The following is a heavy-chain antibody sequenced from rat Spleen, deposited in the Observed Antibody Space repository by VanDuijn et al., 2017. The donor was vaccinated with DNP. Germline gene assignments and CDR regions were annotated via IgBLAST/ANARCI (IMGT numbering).Heavy chain of an antibody. CDR3: ARWYNYFDY. D-gene: IGHD1-5*01. J-gene: IGHJ2*01. CDR1: GYSITGNY. V-gene: IGHV3-1*01. CDR2: ISYSGNT. Sequence: EVQLQESGPGLVKPSQSLSLTCSVTGYSITGNYWGWIRKFPGNKMEWIGHISYSGNTGYNPSLKSRISITRDTSKNQFFLQLNSVTTEDTATYYCARWYNYFDYWGQGVMVTVSS.